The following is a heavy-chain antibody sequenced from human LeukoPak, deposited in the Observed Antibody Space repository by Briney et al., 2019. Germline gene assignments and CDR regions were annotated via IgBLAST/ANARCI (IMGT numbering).Heavy chain of an antibody. D-gene: IGHD3-9*01. CDR2: IYPGDSET. Sequence: GESLKISCEAFGYTFSTYWVGWVRQVPGKGLEWMGLIYPGDSETKYSPSFEGQITISTDKTISTAYLQWSSLKASDTAMYYCARLDGGREYYDILTGPRIWGQGTLVTVSS. J-gene: IGHJ4*02. V-gene: IGHV5-51*01. CDR1: GYTFSTYW. CDR3: ARLDGGREYYDILTGPRI.